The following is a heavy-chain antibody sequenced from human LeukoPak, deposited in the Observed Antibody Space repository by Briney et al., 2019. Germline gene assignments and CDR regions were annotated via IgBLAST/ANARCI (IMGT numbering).Heavy chain of an antibody. D-gene: IGHD2-2*01. CDR1: GFTFTSSA. Sequence: SVKVSCKASGFTFTSSAMQWVRQARGQRLEWIGWIVVGSGNTNYAQKFQERVTITRDMSTSTAYMELSSLRSEDTAVYYCAAGYCSSTSCKFDPWGQGTLVTVSS. CDR3: AAGYCSSTSCKFDP. J-gene: IGHJ5*02. V-gene: IGHV1-58*02. CDR2: IVVGSGNT.